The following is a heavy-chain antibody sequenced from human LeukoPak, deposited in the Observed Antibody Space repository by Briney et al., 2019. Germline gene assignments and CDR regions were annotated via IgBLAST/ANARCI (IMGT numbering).Heavy chain of an antibody. Sequence: GGSLRLSCAASGFTFSSYWMSWVRQAPGKGLEWVSYISSSGSTIYYADSVKGRFTISRDNSKNTLYLQMNSLRAEDTAVYYCAKVPLHSPLDIVVVVAALGWFDPWGQGTLVTVSS. V-gene: IGHV3-23*01. CDR1: GFTFSSYW. CDR3: AKVPLHSPLDIVVVVAALGWFDP. J-gene: IGHJ5*02. CDR2: ISSSGSTI. D-gene: IGHD2-15*01.